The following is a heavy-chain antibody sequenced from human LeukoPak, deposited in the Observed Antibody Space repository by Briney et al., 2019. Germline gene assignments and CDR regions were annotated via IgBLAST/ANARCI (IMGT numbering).Heavy chain of an antibody. CDR3: ARVRDGYNPIDY. CDR2: IYYSGST. D-gene: IGHD5-24*01. Sequence: SETLSLTCTVSGGSISSYYWSWIRQPPGKGLEWIGYIYYSGSTNYNPSLKSRVTISVDTSKNQFSPKLSSVTAADTAVYYCARVRDGYNPIDYWGQGTLVTVSS. CDR1: GGSISSYY. J-gene: IGHJ4*02. V-gene: IGHV4-59*01.